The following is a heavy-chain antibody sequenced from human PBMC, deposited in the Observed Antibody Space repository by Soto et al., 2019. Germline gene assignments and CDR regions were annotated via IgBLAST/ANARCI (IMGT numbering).Heavy chain of an antibody. V-gene: IGHV4-59*08. CDR3: ARQFLGYSYGITFDY. CDR1: GGSIGSHY. J-gene: IGHJ4*02. CDR2: IYYSGST. D-gene: IGHD5-18*01. Sequence: SETLSLTCTVSGGSIGSHYWSWIRQPPGKGLEWIGYIYYSGSTNYNPSLKSRVTISVDTSKNQFSLKLSSVTAADTAVDYCARQFLGYSYGITFDYWGQGTLVTVSS.